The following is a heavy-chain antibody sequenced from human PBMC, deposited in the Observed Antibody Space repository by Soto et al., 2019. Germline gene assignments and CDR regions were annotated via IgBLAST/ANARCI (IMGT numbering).Heavy chain of an antibody. D-gene: IGHD3-3*01. CDR3: ARGSGFGVDYYYYGMDV. Sequence: PVESRKISCKGSGYIFTNYWIGWGRQMPGKGLEWMGIIYPGDSDTRYSPSFQGQVTISADKSISTAYLQWSSLKASDTAMYYCARGSGFGVDYYYYGMDVWGQGTTVTVSS. J-gene: IGHJ6*02. V-gene: IGHV5-51*01. CDR1: GYIFTNYW. CDR2: IYPGDSDT.